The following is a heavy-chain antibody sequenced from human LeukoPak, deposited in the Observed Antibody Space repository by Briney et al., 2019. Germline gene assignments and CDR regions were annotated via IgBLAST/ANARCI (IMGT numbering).Heavy chain of an antibody. J-gene: IGHJ2*01. CDR1: GFTFSRYD. V-gene: IGHV3-13*01. CDR3: VRDTAVAAKFGNWHFDL. CDR2: IGTAGDT. D-gene: IGHD2-21*02. Sequence: PGGSLTLSCAASGFTFSRYDMHWVRQDTGRGLEWVSAIGTAGDTYYPGSVKGRFTISRENAKNSLYLQMNSLRAEDTAVYYCVRDTAVAAKFGNWHFDLWGRGTLVTVSS.